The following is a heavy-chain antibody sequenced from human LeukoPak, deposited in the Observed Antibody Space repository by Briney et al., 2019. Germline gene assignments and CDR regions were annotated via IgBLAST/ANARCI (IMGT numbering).Heavy chain of an antibody. Sequence: KPSETLSLTCTVSGGSISSGSYYWSWIRQPAGKGLEWIGRIYTSGSTNYNPSLKSRVTISVDTSKNQFSLKLSSVTAADTAVYYCARDHHGVSIAVADPYYYYYYYMDVWGKGTTVTVSS. CDR2: IYTSGST. V-gene: IGHV4-61*02. CDR1: GGSISSGSYY. D-gene: IGHD6-19*01. CDR3: ARDHHGVSIAVADPYYYYYYYMDV. J-gene: IGHJ6*03.